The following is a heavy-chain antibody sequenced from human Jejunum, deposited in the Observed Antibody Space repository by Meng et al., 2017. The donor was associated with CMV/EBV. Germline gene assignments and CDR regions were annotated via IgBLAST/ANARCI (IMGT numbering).Heavy chain of an antibody. Sequence: QQQRQGAGPELDEASVNLSCNASGYSCTSCSSNWVRRATRQRPGRMGGMNANNYNRGNTYNFPGIMSRVTISVERSNNQFPRRLRSVAAADKAAYYCARQGRSGRAFDSWGQGTLVTVSS. CDR2: NYNRGNT. J-gene: IGHJ4*02. CDR3: ARQGRSGRAFDS. D-gene: IGHD1-26*01. CDR1: SCTSCSSNWV. V-gene: IGHV4-39*01.